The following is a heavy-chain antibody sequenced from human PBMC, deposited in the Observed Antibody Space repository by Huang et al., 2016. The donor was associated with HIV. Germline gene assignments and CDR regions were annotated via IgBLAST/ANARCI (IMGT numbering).Heavy chain of an antibody. CDR2: IYYTGTT. Sequence: QVQLQESGPGPVKPSQTLSLTCTVSGDSISRGGYLWSWIRQSPGKGLEWIGSIYYTGTTSYNPSLRSRVTMSVDTSKNQFALRLTSVTAEDTAVYYCARGRITQCNGGRCYSDWSDPWGQGTLVIVSS. CDR1: GDSISRGGYL. V-gene: IGHV4-30-4*08. CDR3: ARGRITQCNGGRCYSDWSDP. D-gene: IGHD2-15*01. J-gene: IGHJ5*02.